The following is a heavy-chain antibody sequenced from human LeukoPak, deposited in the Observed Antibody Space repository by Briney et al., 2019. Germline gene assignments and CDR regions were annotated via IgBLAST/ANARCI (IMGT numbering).Heavy chain of an antibody. CDR3: ARHSSWSGYYDWFDP. J-gene: IGHJ5*02. CDR1: GGSISSYY. D-gene: IGHD3-3*01. Sequence: PGGSLRLSCTVSGGSISSYYWSWIRQPPGKGLEWIGYIYYSGSTNYSPSLKSRVTISVDTSKNQFSLKLSSVTAADTAVYYCARHSSWSGYYDWFDPWGQGTLVTVSS. V-gene: IGHV4-59*08. CDR2: IYYSGST.